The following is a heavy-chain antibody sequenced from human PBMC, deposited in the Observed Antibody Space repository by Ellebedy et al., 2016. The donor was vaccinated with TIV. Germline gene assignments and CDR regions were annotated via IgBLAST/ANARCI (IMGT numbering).Heavy chain of an antibody. CDR2: FGVSGDTT. V-gene: IGHV3-23*01. Sequence: PGGSLRLSCAASGFTFSNYAMSWVRQAPGQGLEWVSGFGVSGDTTYYADSVKGRFTISRDNFKNTLYLQMNSLRADDTAIYYCARGKSGTYIHHAFDSWGQGTLVTVSS. J-gene: IGHJ4*02. CDR1: GFTFSNYA. CDR3: ARGKSGTYIHHAFDS. D-gene: IGHD1-14*01.